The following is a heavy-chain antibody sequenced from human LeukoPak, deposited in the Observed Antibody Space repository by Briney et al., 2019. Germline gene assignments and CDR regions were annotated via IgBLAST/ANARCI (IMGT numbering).Heavy chain of an antibody. V-gene: IGHV4-34*01. CDR2: INHSGST. J-gene: IGHJ4*02. Sequence: SETLSLTCAVYGGSFSGYYWSWIRQPPGKGLEWIGEINHSGSTYYNPSLKSRVTISVDTSKNQFSLKLSSVTAADTAVYYCASDLGYCSGGSCVDWGQGTLVTVSS. CDR1: GGSFSGYY. CDR3: ASDLGYCSGGSCVD. D-gene: IGHD2-15*01.